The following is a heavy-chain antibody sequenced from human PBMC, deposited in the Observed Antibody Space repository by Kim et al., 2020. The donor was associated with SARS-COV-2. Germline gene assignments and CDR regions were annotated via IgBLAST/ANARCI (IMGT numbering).Heavy chain of an antibody. CDR1: GGSFSGYY. V-gene: IGHV4-34*01. CDR3: ARGRYYYGSGH. D-gene: IGHD3-10*01. CDR2: INHSGST. Sequence: SETLSLTCAVYGGSFSGYYWSWIRQPPGKGLEWIGEINHSGSTNYNPSLKSRVTISVDTSKNQFSLKLSSVTAADTAVYYCARGRYYYGSGHWGQGTLVT. J-gene: IGHJ4*02.